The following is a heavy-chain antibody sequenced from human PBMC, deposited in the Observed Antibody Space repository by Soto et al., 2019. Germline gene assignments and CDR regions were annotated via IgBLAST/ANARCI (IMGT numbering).Heavy chain of an antibody. V-gene: IGHV4-4*07. CDR1: GGSISTYY. CDR3: ARSAVPRGGWFRP. CDR2: IYASGSP. D-gene: IGHD2-15*01. Sequence: QVQLQESGPGLVKPSGTLSLTCNVSGGSISTYYWNCIRQPAGKGLEWIGRIYASGSPNYNPSLKSRVIMSVDTSKNQFSLTMSSVTAADTARYYCARSAVPRGGWFRPWGQGILVTVSP. J-gene: IGHJ5*02.